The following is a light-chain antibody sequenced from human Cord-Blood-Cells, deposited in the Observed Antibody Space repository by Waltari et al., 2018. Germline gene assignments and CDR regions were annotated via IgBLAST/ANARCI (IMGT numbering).Light chain of an antibody. CDR1: QSVSSS. Sequence: EIVLTQSPDTLSLSPGERATLSRRASQSVSSSLAWYQQKPGQAPRLLIYDASNRATVIPARFSGRGSGTDFTLTISSLEPEDFAVYYCQQRSNWPLTFGGGTKVEIK. V-gene: IGKV3-11*01. CDR2: DAS. J-gene: IGKJ4*01. CDR3: QQRSNWPLT.